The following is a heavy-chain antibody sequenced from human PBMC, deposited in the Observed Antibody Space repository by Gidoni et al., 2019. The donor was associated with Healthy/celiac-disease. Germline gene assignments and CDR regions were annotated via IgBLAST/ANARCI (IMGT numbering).Heavy chain of an antibody. J-gene: IGHJ3*02. CDR3: ARDAVTTSPAFDI. CDR2: IYYSGST. V-gene: IGHV4-39*02. CDR1: GGSLSSSSYY. Sequence: QLQLQESGPGLVKPSETLSLTCTVSGGSLSSSSYYWGWIRQPPGKGLEWIGSIYYSGSTYYNPSLKSRVTISVDTSKNQFSLKLSSVTAADTAVYYCARDAVTTSPAFDIWGQGTMVTVSS. D-gene: IGHD4-17*01.